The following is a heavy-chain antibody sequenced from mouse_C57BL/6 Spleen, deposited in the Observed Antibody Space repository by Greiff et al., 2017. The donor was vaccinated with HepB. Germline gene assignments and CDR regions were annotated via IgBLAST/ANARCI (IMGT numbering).Heavy chain of an antibody. CDR1: GYTFTNYW. CDR2: IYPGGGYT. CDR3: ARGGTTVADY. V-gene: IGHV1-63*01. Sequence: VQLQQSGAELVRPGTSVKMSCKASGYTFTNYWIGWAKQRPGHGLEWIGDIYPGGGYTNYNEKFKGKATLTADKSSSTAYMQFSSLTSEDSAIYYCARGGTTVADYWGQGTTHTVSS. D-gene: IGHD1-1*01. J-gene: IGHJ2*01.